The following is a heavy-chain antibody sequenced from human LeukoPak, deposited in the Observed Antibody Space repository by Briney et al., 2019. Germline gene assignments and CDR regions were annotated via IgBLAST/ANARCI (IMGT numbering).Heavy chain of an antibody. J-gene: IGHJ4*02. D-gene: IGHD6-13*01. CDR1: GYTFTGYY. CDR2: INPNSGGT. V-gene: IGHV1-2*04. CDR3: ARSGGYSSSWVDY. Sequence: GASVKVSCKASGYTFTGYYMHWVRQAPGQGLEWMGWINPNSGGTNYAQKFQGWVTMTRDTSISTAYMELSRLRSDDTAVYYCARSGGYSSSWVDYWGQGTLVTVSS.